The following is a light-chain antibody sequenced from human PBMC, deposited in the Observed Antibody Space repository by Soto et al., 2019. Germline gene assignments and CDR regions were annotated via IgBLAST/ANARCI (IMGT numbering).Light chain of an antibody. V-gene: IGKV2-24*01. J-gene: IGKJ1*01. CDR2: QVS. Sequence: VLTQTPLSSPVTLGQPASISCRASQSLVYSDGNTYLSWLQQRPGQPPRLLIYQVSNRFSGVPERFSGSGAGTDFTLKISRVEAYDFGVYSCIQFSHFPRTFGQGTKVESK. CDR3: IQFSHFPRT. CDR1: QSLVYSDGNTY.